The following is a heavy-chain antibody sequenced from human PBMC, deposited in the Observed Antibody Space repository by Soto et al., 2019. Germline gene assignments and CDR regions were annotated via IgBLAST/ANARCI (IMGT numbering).Heavy chain of an antibody. D-gene: IGHD2-21*02. J-gene: IGHJ6*02. CDR3: ARDPAPLAYCGGDCYSEGIYYYGMDV. Sequence: PGGSLRLSCAASGFTFSSYGMHWVRQAPGKRLEWVAVIWYDGSNKYYADSVKGRFTISRDNSKNTLYLQMNSLRAEDTAVYYCARDPAPLAYCGGDCYSEGIYYYGMDVWGQGTTVTVSS. V-gene: IGHV3-33*01. CDR1: GFTFSSYG. CDR2: IWYDGSNK.